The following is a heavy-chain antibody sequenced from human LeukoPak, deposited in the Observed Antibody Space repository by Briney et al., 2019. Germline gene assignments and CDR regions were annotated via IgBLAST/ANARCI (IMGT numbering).Heavy chain of an antibody. CDR3: ARDFQVYGMDV. V-gene: IGHV3-48*03. Sequence: PGGSLRLSCAASGFTFSSYEMDWVRQAPGKGLEWVSYISSSGSTIYYADSVKGRFTISRDNAKNSLYLQMNSLRAEDTAVYYCARDFQVYGMDVWGQGTTVTVSS. CDR1: GFTFSSYE. J-gene: IGHJ6*02. CDR2: ISSSGSTI.